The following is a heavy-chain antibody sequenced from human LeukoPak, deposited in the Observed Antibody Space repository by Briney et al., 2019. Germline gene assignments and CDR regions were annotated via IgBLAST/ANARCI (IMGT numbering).Heavy chain of an antibody. CDR3: ARPLIVPSEDY. CDR1: GFSFYSFY. V-gene: IGHV3-11*04. CDR2: ISASGAVP. D-gene: IGHD3-22*01. J-gene: IGHJ4*02. Sequence: PGRSLRLSCAAPGFSFYSFYMGWIRQVPGKGLDYIALISASGAVPYYAESVEGRFPISRDNAKNSVSLQMNSLSADDTAIYYCARPLIVPSEDYLGQGAQVIGSS.